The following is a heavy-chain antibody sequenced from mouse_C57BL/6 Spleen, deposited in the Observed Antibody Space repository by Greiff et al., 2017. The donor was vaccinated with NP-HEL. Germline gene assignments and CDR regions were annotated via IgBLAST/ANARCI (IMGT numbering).Heavy chain of an antibody. D-gene: IGHD2-3*01. CDR2: IRSKSNNYAT. CDR1: GFSFNTYA. V-gene: IGHV10-1*01. CDR3: VRDGYYVGAMDY. Sequence: EVQGVESGGGLVQPKGSLKLSCAASGFSFNTYAMNWVRQAPGKGLEWVARIRSKSNNYATYYADSVKDRFTISRDDSESMLYLQMNNLKTEDTAMYYCVRDGYYVGAMDYWGQGTSFTVSS. J-gene: IGHJ4*01.